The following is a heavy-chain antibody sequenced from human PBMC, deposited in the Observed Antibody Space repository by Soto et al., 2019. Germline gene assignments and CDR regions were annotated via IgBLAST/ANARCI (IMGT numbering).Heavy chain of an antibody. CDR2: IDPVGSQV. CDR3: ARPLGPYSSSHRIFDY. V-gene: IGHV3-7*01. J-gene: IGHJ4*02. D-gene: IGHD6-13*01. Sequence: SLRLSCEVSGLSFGRSWMRWVRQAPGKGLEWVADIDPVGSQVLYVASVMGRFTVSRDNAKKTLYLQMNSLRVEDTAVYYCARPLGPYSSSHRIFDYCGQGPLVTVSS. CDR1: GLSFGRSW.